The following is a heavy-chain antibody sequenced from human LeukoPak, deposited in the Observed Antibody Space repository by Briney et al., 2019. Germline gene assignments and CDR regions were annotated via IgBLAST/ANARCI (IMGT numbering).Heavy chain of an antibody. Sequence: ASVKVSCKAAGYSFTNYAIQWVRQAPGQRLEWMGGINAGNGKTKYSQKFQGRVTITRDTSTTTAYMELSGLRSADTAVYYCARAIWTSTVTTYYLDYWGQGTLVTVSS. J-gene: IGHJ4*02. CDR3: ARAIWTSTVTTYYLDY. V-gene: IGHV1-3*01. D-gene: IGHD4-17*01. CDR1: GYSFTNYA. CDR2: INAGNGKT.